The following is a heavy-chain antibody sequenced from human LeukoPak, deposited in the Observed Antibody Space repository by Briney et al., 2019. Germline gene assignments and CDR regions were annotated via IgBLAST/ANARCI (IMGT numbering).Heavy chain of an antibody. CDR2: ISYDGSNK. V-gene: IGHV3-30*04. CDR1: GFTFSSYA. D-gene: IGHD2-21*02. Sequence: QPGGSLRLSCAASGFTFSSYAMHWVRQAPGKGLEWVAVISYDGSNKYYADSVKGRFTISRDNSKNTLYLQMNSLRAEDTAVYYCARQYAVVTPPFDYWGQGTLVTVSS. J-gene: IGHJ4*02. CDR3: ARQYAVVTPPFDY.